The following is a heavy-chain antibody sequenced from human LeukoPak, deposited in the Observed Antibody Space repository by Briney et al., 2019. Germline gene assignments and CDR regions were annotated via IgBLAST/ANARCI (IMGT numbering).Heavy chain of an antibody. V-gene: IGHV3-30-3*01. CDR2: TSYDGSNK. Sequence: PGRSLRLSCAASGFTFSSYAMHWVRQAPGKGLEWVAVTSYDGSNKYYADSVKGRFTISRDNSKNTLYLQMNSLRAEDTAVYYCAREARGGNFDYWGQGTLVTVSS. CDR1: GFTFSSYA. CDR3: AREARGGNFDY. J-gene: IGHJ4*02. D-gene: IGHD2-15*01.